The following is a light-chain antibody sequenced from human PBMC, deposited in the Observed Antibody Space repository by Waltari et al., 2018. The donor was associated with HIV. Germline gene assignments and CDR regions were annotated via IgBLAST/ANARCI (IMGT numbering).Light chain of an antibody. V-gene: IGKV3-15*01. J-gene: IGKJ4*01. CDR1: ESVNSN. CDR3: LHYNNWPPRLT. CDR2: GTS. Sequence: EIVMTQSPATLSVSPGTRATLSCRASESVNSNLAWYQHKPGQAPRLLIYGTSTRAAGLPARFSVSGSGTEFTLTITSLQSEDFAVYYCLHYNNWPPRLTF.